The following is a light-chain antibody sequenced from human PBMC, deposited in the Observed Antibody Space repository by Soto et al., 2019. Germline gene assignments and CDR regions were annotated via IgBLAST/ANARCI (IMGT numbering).Light chain of an antibody. Sequence: QSALTQPRSVSGSPGQSVTISCTGTSSDFGGYNYVSWYQHHPGKAPKLMIYDVSERPSGVPDRFSGSKSGNTASLTISGLQAREGADYYCCSFEAPFYVFEPGPKPTAL. J-gene: IGLJ1*01. CDR1: SSDFGGYNY. CDR3: CSFEAPFYV. CDR2: DVS. V-gene: IGLV2-11*01.